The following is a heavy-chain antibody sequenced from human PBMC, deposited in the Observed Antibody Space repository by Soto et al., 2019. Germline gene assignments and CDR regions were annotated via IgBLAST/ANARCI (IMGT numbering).Heavy chain of an antibody. CDR2: IGWDDDE. CDR1: GVSLTTSAMC. D-gene: IGHD3-22*01. CDR3: ARNSYDKSGYSLFPFDY. J-gene: IGHJ4*02. Sequence: SGPTLVNPTHTLTLTCTFSGVSLTTSAMCVSWIRQPPGGALEWLALIGWDDDEYYTTSLKTRLNISKDTSKNQVVLTMTNMDSVERGTYYCARNSYDKSGYSLFPFDYWGQGILVPVSP. V-gene: IGHV2-70*01.